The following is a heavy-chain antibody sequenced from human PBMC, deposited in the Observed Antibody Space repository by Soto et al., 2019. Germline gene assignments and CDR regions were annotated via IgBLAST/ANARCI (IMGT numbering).Heavy chain of an antibody. Sequence: EVQLLESGGGLVQPGGSLRLSCAASGFTFSSYAMSWVRQAPGKGLEWVSAISGSGGSTYYADSVKGRFTISRDNSKNTLYLQINSQRAEDTAVYYCAKDGGGDSSSWYEGYAFDIWGQGTMVTVSS. D-gene: IGHD6-13*01. CDR2: ISGSGGST. J-gene: IGHJ3*02. CDR1: GFTFSSYA. CDR3: AKDGGGDSSSWYEGYAFDI. V-gene: IGHV3-23*01.